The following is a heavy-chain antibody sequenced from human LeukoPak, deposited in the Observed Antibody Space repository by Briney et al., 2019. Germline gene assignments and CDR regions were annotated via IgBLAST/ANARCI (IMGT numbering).Heavy chain of an antibody. Sequence: SETLSLTCTVSGGSISSSHYYWGWIRQPPGKGLEWIGSIRYSGSTYYNPSLKGRVTVSVDTSKNQFSLKVTSVTAADTAVYYCGILPARDTYYYARSGYYRPGVSWGQGTLVTVSS. J-gene: IGHJ5*02. V-gene: IGHV4-39*07. CDR1: GGSISSSHYY. CDR3: GILPARDTYYYARSGYYRPGVS. D-gene: IGHD3-22*01. CDR2: IRYSGST.